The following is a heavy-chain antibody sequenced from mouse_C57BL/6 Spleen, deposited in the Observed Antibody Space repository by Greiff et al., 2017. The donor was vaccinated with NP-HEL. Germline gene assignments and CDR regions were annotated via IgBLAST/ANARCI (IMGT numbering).Heavy chain of an antibody. Sequence: QVPMQHPRAAPPLPFSSFPLSFTSSFSTFTIYFIHFFNHIPIQCLEWIGNIDPSDSETHYNQKFKDKATLTVDKSSSTAYMQLSSLTSEDSAVYYCARGYYGSRGHYFDYWGQGTTLTVSS. CDR2: IDPSDSET. V-gene: IGHV1-52*01. D-gene: IGHD1-1*01. CDR3: ARGYYGSRGHYFDY. CDR1: FSTFTIYF. J-gene: IGHJ2*01.